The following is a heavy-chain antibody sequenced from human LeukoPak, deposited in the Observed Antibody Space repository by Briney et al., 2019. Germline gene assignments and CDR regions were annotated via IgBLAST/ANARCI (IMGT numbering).Heavy chain of an antibody. D-gene: IGHD2-2*01. J-gene: IGHJ3*02. V-gene: IGHV3-23*01. CDR2: ISGSDGST. Sequence: GGSLRLSCAASGFTFSSYAMSWVRQAPGKGLEWVSAISGSDGSTYYADSVKGRFTISRDNSKNTLYLQMNSLRAEDTAVYYCAKDLDIVVVPAAMYAFDIWGQGTMVTVSS. CDR3: AKDLDIVVVPAAMYAFDI. CDR1: GFTFSSYA.